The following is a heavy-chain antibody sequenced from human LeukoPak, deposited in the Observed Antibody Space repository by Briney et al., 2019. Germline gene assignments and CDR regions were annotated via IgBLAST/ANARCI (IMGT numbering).Heavy chain of an antibody. D-gene: IGHD3-22*01. CDR1: GYTFTSYD. CDR2: MNPNSGNT. V-gene: IGHV1-8*01. Sequence: ASVKVSCKASGYTFTSYDINWVRQATGQGLEWMGWMNPNSGNTGYAQKFQGRVTMTRNTSISTAYMELSSLRSDDTAVYYCARVIDSSGYLEYFQHWGQGTLVTVSS. CDR3: ARVIDSSGYLEYFQH. J-gene: IGHJ1*01.